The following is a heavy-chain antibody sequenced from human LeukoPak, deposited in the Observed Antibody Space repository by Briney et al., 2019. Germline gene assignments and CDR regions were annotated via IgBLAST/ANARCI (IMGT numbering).Heavy chain of an antibody. D-gene: IGHD3-22*01. CDR1: GGTSNSHA. J-gene: IGHJ4*02. CDR3: ATTNDGGGYQWGDFFDF. Sequence: SVKVSCKASGGTSNSHAISWVRQAPAQGLEWMGRIIPNLGTTNRAQNFQDRVTLTADKSTNTAYMELNSLTSGDTAVYYCATTNDGGGYQWGDFFDFWGQGTLVTVSS. CDR2: IIPNLGTT. V-gene: IGHV1-69*04.